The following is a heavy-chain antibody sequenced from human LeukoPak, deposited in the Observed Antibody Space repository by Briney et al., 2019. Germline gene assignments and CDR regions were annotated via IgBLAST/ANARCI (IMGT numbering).Heavy chain of an antibody. CDR1: GFTFSSYS. D-gene: IGHD3-10*01. CDR3: ARDPGSGSIHTREDY. CDR2: IGTSSSTK. V-gene: IGHV3-48*01. J-gene: IGHJ4*02. Sequence: QSGGSLRLSCAASGFTFSSYSMNWVRQAPGKGLEWVSHIGTSSSTKYYADSVKGRFTISRDNAKNSLYLQMDSLRAEDTAVYYCARDPGSGSIHTREDYWGQGTLVTVSS.